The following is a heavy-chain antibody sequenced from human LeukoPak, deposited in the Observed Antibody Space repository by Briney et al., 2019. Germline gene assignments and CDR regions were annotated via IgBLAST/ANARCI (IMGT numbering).Heavy chain of an antibody. CDR2: IRAYNGNT. V-gene: IGHV1-18*01. Sequence: ASVKVSCKASGYTFTSYGISWVRQAPGQGLEWMGWIRAYNGNTNYAQKLPGRVTMTTDTYTSTAYMELRSLRSDDTAVYYCARDPRIEVAENDADAFDIWGQGTMVTVSS. CDR3: ARDPRIEVAENDADAFDI. CDR1: GYTFTSYG. D-gene: IGHD6-19*01. J-gene: IGHJ3*02.